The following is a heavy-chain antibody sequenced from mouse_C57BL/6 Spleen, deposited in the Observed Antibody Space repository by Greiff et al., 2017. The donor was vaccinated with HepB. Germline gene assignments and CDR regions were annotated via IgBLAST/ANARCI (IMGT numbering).Heavy chain of an antibody. D-gene: IGHD2-2*01. J-gene: IGHJ2*01. CDR3: ASAVTTGVFDY. V-gene: IGHV1-54*01. CDR2: INPGSGGT. CDR1: GYAFTNYL. Sequence: VKLMESGAELVRPGTSVKVSCKASGYAFTNYLIEWVKQRPGQGLEWIGVINPGSGGTNYNEKFKGKATLTADKSSSTAYMQLSSLTSEDSAVYFCASAVTTGVFDYWGQGTTLTVSS.